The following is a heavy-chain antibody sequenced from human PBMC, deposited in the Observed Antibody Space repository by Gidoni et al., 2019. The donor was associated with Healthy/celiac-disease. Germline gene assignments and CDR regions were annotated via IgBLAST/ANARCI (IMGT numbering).Heavy chain of an antibody. Sequence: EVQLLESGGGLVQPGGSLRLSCAASGFTFSSYAMSWVRQAPGKGLEWVSAISGSGGSTYYADSVKGRFTISRDNSKNTLYLQMNSLRAEDTAVYYCAKEGPGWELLREYFDYWGQGTLVTVSS. J-gene: IGHJ4*02. CDR1: GFTFSSYA. CDR2: ISGSGGST. V-gene: IGHV3-23*01. CDR3: AKEGPGWELLREYFDY. D-gene: IGHD1-26*01.